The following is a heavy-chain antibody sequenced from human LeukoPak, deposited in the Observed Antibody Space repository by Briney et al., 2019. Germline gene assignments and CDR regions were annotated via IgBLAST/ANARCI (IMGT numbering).Heavy chain of an antibody. CDR2: IYYSGST. CDR1: GGSISSYY. D-gene: IGHD5-24*01. V-gene: IGHV4-59*08. Sequence: PSETLSLTCTVSGGSISSYYWSWIRQPPGEGLEWIGYIYYSGSTNYNPSLKSRVTISVDTSKNQFSLKLSSVTAADTAVYYCATGRDPYKTGHWGQGTLVTVSS. CDR3: ATGRDPYKTGH. J-gene: IGHJ4*02.